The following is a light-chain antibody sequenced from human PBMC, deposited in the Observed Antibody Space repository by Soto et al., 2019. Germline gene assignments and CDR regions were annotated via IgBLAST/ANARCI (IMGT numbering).Light chain of an antibody. CDR2: NAF. Sequence: ETVMTQSPASLSVSPGERATLSCRASQSVNIYLAWYQQKPGQAPRLLINNAFNRATGIPARFSGSGSGTDFTLTIRRLEPEDFAVYYCQQYGSSPRTFGQGTKVDI. V-gene: IGKV3-20*01. CDR1: QSVNIY. CDR3: QQYGSSPRT. J-gene: IGKJ1*01.